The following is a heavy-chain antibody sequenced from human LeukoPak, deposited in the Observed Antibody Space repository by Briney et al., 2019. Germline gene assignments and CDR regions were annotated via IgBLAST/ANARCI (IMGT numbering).Heavy chain of an antibody. D-gene: IGHD6-13*01. CDR1: GFTFSNAW. Sequence: GGSLRLSCAASGFTFSNAWMNWVRQAPGKGLEWVSYISSSSSTIYYADSVKGRFTISRDNAKNSLYLQMNSLRAEDTAVYYCARVEGTAANDYWGQGTLVTVSS. CDR3: ARVEGTAANDY. V-gene: IGHV3-48*01. J-gene: IGHJ4*02. CDR2: ISSSSSTI.